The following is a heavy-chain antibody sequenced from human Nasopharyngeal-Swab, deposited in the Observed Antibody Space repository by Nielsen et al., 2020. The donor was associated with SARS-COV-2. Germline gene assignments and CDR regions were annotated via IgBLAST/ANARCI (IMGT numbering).Heavy chain of an antibody. CDR3: ARLRYYSSDY. Sequence: GGSLRLSCAASESTFNTYDMNWVRQAPGKGLEWLSYISSSSKTIYYADSVKGRFTISRDNAKNSLYLQMNTLRDEDTAVYYCARLRYYSSDYWGQGTLVTVSS. J-gene: IGHJ4*02. D-gene: IGHD1-26*01. CDR1: ESTFNTYD. V-gene: IGHV3-48*02. CDR2: ISSSSKTI.